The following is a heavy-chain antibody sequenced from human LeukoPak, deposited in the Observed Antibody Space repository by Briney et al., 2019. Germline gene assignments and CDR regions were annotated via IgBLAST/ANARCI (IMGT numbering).Heavy chain of an antibody. CDR2: ISSSSSYI. V-gene: IGHV3-21*01. CDR3: ARVRDSSGRGPYYFDY. CDR1: GFTFSSYS. Sequence: PGGSLRLSCAASGFTFSSYSMNWVRQAPGKGLEWVSSISSSSSYIYYADSVKGRFTISRDNAKNSLYLQMNSLRAEDTAVYYCARVRDSSGRGPYYFDYWGQGTLVTVSS. D-gene: IGHD6-19*01. J-gene: IGHJ4*02.